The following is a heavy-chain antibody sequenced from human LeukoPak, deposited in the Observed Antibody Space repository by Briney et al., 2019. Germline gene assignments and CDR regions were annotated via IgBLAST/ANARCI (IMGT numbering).Heavy chain of an antibody. CDR1: GFTFSNYG. V-gene: IGHV3-30*18. J-gene: IGHJ4*02. CDR3: AKGGEGYGDYVTDY. CDR2: MSYDGSSK. D-gene: IGHD4-17*01. Sequence: GRSLRLSCAASGFTFSNYGMHWVRQAPGKGLEWVAVMSYDGSSKYYGESVKGRFTISRDNSKNTLYLQMNSLRPEDTAVYYCAKGGEGYGDYVTDYWGQGTLVTISS.